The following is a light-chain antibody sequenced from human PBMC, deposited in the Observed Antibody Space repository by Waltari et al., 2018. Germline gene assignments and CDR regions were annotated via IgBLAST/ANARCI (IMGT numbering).Light chain of an antibody. CDR2: AAS. Sequence: AIRMTQSPSSLSASIGYRATISRRASQGVSTYLAWYQQKPGKAPSLLIHAASTLQSGVPSRFSGSGTGTDFTLTITCLQSEDFATYYCQQYHDYPWTFGQGTKVDI. CDR3: QQYHDYPWT. CDR1: QGVSTY. J-gene: IGKJ1*01. V-gene: IGKV1-8*01.